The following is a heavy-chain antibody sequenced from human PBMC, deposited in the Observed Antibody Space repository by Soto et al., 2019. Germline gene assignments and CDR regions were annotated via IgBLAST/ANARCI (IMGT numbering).Heavy chain of an antibody. CDR3: ARDRTFDS. V-gene: IGHV1-2*02. CDR1: GYTFTAYY. J-gene: IGHJ4*02. CDR2: INPNTGDT. Sequence: ASVKVSCKASGYTFTAYYLYWVRQAPGQGLEWMAWINPNTGDTNYAQKFQGRVTVTRDKSISTAYMEVNSLTSDDTAVYYCARDRTFDSWGQGTPVTVSS.